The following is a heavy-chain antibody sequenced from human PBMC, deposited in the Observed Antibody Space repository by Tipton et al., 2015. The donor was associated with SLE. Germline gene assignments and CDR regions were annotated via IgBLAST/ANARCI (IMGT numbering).Heavy chain of an antibody. J-gene: IGHJ6*03. D-gene: IGHD2-2*02. CDR1: GGSISSSY. Sequence: TLSLTCTVSGGSISSSYWSWIRQPPGKGLEWIGSIYYSGSTNYNPSLKSRVTISVDTSKNQFSLKLSSVTAADTAVYYCARGCSSTSCYKGGVYYYYYYYMDVWGKGTTVTVSS. CDR3: ARGCSSTSCYKGGVYYYYYYYMDV. V-gene: IGHV4-59*01. CDR2: IYYSGST.